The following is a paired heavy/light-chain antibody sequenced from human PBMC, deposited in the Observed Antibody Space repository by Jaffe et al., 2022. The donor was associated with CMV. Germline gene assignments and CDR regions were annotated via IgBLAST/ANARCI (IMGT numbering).Light chain of an antibody. CDR1: QSVDSRY. V-gene: IGKV3-20*01. J-gene: IGKJ2*01. CDR3: QQYGMSPPMYT. CDR2: GAS. Sequence: EIVLTQSPGTLSLSPGERATLSCRASQSVDSRYLAWYQQKPGQAPRLLIYGASSRATGIPDRFSGSGSGTDFTLTISRLEPEDFAVYYCQQYGMSPPMYTFGQGTKLEIK.
Heavy chain of an antibody. D-gene: IGHD6-19*01. CDR1: GESFSDYH. CDR2: INYSGST. V-gene: IGHV4-34*01. CDR3: ARERQYQDVASGWFRYYFYYMDV. Sequence: QVQLQQWGAGLLKPSATLSLTCAVYGESFSDYHWSWIRQPPGKGLEWIGDINYSGSTTYNPSLKSRVTISVDTSKNQFSLKLTSLTAADTAVYYCARERQYQDVASGWFRYYFYYMDVWGKGTTVTVSS. J-gene: IGHJ6*03.